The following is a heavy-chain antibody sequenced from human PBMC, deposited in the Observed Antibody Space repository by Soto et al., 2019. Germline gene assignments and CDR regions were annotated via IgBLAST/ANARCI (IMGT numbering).Heavy chain of an antibody. D-gene: IGHD3-3*01. CDR1: GGTFSSYA. V-gene: IGHV1-69*13. CDR3: ARTSSGIFGVALGWFDP. Sequence: SVKVSCKASGGTFSSYAISWVRQAPGQGLEWMGGIIPIFGTANYAQKFQGRVTITADESTSTAYMELSSLRSEDTAVYYCARTSSGIFGVALGWFDPWGQGTLVTVSS. CDR2: IIPIFGTA. J-gene: IGHJ5*02.